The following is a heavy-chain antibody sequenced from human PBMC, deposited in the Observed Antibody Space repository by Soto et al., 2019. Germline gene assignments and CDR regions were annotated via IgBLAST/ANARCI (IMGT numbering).Heavy chain of an antibody. CDR3: ARERAAAGTHYSYYGMDV. Sequence: SQTLSLTCAISGDSVSSNSAAWNWIRQSPSRGPEWLGRTYYRSKWYNDYAVSVKSRITINPDTSKNQFSLQLNSVTPEDTAVYYCARERAAAGTHYSYYGMDVWGQGTTVTVSS. CDR2: TYYRSKWYN. D-gene: IGHD6-13*01. V-gene: IGHV6-1*01. CDR1: GDSVSSNSAA. J-gene: IGHJ6*02.